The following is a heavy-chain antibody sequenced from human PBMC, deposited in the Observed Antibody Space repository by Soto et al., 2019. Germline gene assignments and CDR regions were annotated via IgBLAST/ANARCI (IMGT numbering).Heavy chain of an antibody. CDR3: ARGCGGDCYDAFDI. J-gene: IGHJ3*02. Sequence: QLQLQESGSGLVKPSQTLSLTCAVSGGSISSGGYSWSWIRQPPGKGLEWIGYIYHSGSTYYNPSLEIRFTISVDRSKNQFSLKLSSVTAADTAVYYCARGCGGDCYDAFDIWGQGTMVTVSS. V-gene: IGHV4-30-2*01. CDR2: IYHSGST. CDR1: GGSISSGGYS. D-gene: IGHD2-21*02.